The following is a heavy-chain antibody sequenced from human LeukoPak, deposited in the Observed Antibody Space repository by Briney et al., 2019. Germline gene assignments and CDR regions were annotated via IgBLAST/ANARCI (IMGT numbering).Heavy chain of an antibody. V-gene: IGHV3-23*01. CDR2: ISGSAAST. CDR3: AKEYSGSRDYFYGMDV. Sequence: GGSLRLSCAASGITFSTYAMNWVRQAPGKGLEWVSVISGSAASTSYADSVKGRFTISRDNSRNTLYLQMNNLRAEDTAVYYCAKEYSGSRDYFYGMDVWGQGTTVTVSS. CDR1: GITFSTYA. D-gene: IGHD6-6*01. J-gene: IGHJ6*02.